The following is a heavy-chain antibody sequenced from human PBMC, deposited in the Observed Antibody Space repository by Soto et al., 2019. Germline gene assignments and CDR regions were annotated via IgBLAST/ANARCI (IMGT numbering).Heavy chain of an antibody. J-gene: IGHJ4*02. V-gene: IGHV1-18*04. D-gene: IGHD3-22*01. Sequence: ASVKVSCKASGYTFTSYGISWVRQAPGQGLEWMGWISAYNGNTNYAQKLQGRVTMTTDTSTSTAYMELRSLRSDDTAVYYCARDSSGYYSRSLEFDDWGQGTLVTVSS. CDR3: ARDSSGYYSRSLEFDD. CDR2: ISAYNGNT. CDR1: GYTFTSYG.